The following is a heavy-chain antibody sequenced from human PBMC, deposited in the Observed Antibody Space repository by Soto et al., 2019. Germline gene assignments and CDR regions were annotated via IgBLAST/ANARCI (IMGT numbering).Heavy chain of an antibody. CDR1: GFTFNNDW. CDR3: SIERYGTSLAQFDS. Sequence: PGWSLRLSCTASGFTFNNDWMHWVRQVPGKGLVWVSLIESDGSSTSYADAVKGRFTISRDNVKNTLYLQMNSLRAEDTALYYCSIERYGTSLAQFDSWGQGTLVTVS. D-gene: IGHD6-13*01. J-gene: IGHJ4*02. V-gene: IGHV3-74*01. CDR2: IESDGSST.